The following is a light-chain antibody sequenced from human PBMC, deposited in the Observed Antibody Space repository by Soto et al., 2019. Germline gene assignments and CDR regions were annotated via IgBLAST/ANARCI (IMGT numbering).Light chain of an antibody. J-gene: IGKJ1*01. Sequence: DIQMTQSPSTLSASVGDRVTITCRASQSINSWLAWYQQKPGKAPKLLIYDASSLESGVPSRFSGSGSATEFTLTISSLQPDDFATYDCQQYNNYWTFGQGTRVEIK. CDR1: QSINSW. CDR3: QQYNNYWT. V-gene: IGKV1-5*01. CDR2: DAS.